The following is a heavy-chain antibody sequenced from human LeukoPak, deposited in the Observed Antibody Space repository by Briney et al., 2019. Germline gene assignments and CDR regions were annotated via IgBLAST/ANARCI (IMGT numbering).Heavy chain of an antibody. D-gene: IGHD4-23*01. CDR2: ISARNGDT. CDR1: DYTFNTYG. CDR3: ARGEETTVITPFIY. V-gene: IGHV1-18*01. Sequence: ASVKVSCTTSDYTFNTYGINWVRQAPGKGLEWMGWISARNGDTVHAQKFQGRLTLTTDTSTSTAYMELRSLSSDDTAIYYCARGEETTVITPFIYWGQGTLVTVSS. J-gene: IGHJ4*02.